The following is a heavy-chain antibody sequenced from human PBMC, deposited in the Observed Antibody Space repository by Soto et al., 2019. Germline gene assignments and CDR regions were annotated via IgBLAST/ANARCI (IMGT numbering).Heavy chain of an antibody. J-gene: IGHJ4*02. CDR3: ARGCDILTDSCIGNDY. Sequence: SETLSLTCAVYGGSFSGYYWSWIRQPPGKGLEWIGEINHSGSTNYNPSLKSRVTISVDTSKNQFSLKLSSVTAADTAVYYCARGCDILTDSCIGNDYWGQGTLVTVSS. V-gene: IGHV4-34*01. CDR2: INHSGST. CDR1: GGSFSGYY. D-gene: IGHD3-9*01.